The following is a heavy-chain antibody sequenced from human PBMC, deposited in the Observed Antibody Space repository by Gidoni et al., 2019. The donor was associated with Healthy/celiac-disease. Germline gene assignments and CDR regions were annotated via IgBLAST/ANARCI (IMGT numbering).Heavy chain of an antibody. V-gene: IGHV4-30-2*01. D-gene: IGHD6-13*01. CDR3: ARVQQPNYYGMDV. Sequence: QLQLQESGSGLVKPSQTLSLTCAVSAGSISSGGYSWSWIRQPPGKGLEWIGYIYHSGSTYYNPYLKSRVTISVDRSKNQFSLKLSSVTAADTAVYYCARVQQPNYYGMDVWGQGTTVTVSS. J-gene: IGHJ6*02. CDR1: AGSISSGGYS. CDR2: IYHSGST.